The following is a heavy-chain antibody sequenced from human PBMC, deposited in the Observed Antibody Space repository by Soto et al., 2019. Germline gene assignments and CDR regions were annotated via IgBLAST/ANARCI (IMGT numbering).Heavy chain of an antibody. V-gene: IGHV1-24*01. CDR2: VDPEDGET. CDR1: GYTLNELS. Sequence: QVRLVQSGAEVKKPGASMRVSCKVSGYTLNELSMHWVRQAPGKGLEWMGIVDPEDGETIYAQRFQGRVTMTEDTSTDTAYMDLSSLRSEDTAMYYCATGRTRIRFRGGYGIEAFEFWGQGTMVTVSS. CDR3: ATGRTRIRFRGGYGIEAFEF. D-gene: IGHD1-26*01. J-gene: IGHJ3*01.